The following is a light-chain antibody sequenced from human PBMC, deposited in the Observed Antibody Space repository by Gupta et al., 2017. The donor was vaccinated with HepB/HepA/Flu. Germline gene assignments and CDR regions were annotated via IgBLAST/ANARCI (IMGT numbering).Light chain of an antibody. CDR1: ISDVGTYDY. CDR2: GFN. Sequence: HSALTQPASVSGSPGQSLTISCTGSISDVGTYDYVSWYQQPPDKAPKLMIYGFNSRPSGLSNRFSGSKSGSTASLTISGLQAEDEADYYCSSYTGSSVLWVFGGGTKLTVL. J-gene: IGLJ3*02. CDR3: SSYTGSSVLWV. V-gene: IGLV2-14*03.